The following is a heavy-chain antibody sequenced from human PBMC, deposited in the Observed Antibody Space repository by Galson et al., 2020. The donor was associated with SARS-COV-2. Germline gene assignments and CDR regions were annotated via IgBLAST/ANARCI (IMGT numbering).Heavy chain of an antibody. CDR2: IYTSGNT. J-gene: IGHJ6*02. CDR3: ARGEFLEFYYYCMDV. Sequence: SQTLSLTCTVSGASIRSGRYHWSWIRQPAGKGLESIGRIYTSGNTNYNPSLKSRVTISLDTSKNQFSLRLRSVTAADTAVYYCARGEFLEFYYYCMDVWGQGTTVTVSS. CDR1: GASIRSGRYH. V-gene: IGHV4-61*02. D-gene: IGHD3-3*01.